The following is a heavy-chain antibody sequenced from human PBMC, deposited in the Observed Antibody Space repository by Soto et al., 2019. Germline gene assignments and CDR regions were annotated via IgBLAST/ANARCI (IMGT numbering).Heavy chain of an antibody. CDR1: GYTFTGYH. Sequence: QVQLVQSGAEVKEPGASAKVSCKTSGYTFTGYHIHWVRQAPGQGLEWMGWINTNTGDTNYAQKFQGWVTMTRDTSINTAYVQLSRLTSDDTAVYYCARWVGASNWFDPWGQGTLVTVSS. D-gene: IGHD1-26*01. J-gene: IGHJ5*02. CDR3: ARWVGASNWFDP. CDR2: INTNTGDT. V-gene: IGHV1-2*04.